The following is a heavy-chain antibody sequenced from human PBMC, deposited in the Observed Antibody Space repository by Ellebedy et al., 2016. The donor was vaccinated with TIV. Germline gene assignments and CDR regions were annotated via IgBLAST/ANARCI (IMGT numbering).Heavy chain of an antibody. CDR3: ARESRIQYGMDV. CDR2: IWYDGSNK. D-gene: IGHD5-18*01. J-gene: IGHJ6*02. V-gene: IGHV3-33*08. Sequence: GGSLRLSXAASGFTFSSYGMHWVRQAPGKGLEWVAVIWYDGSNKYYADSVKGRFTISRDNSKNTLYLQMNSLRAEDTAVYYCARESRIQYGMDVWGQGTTVTVSS. CDR1: GFTFSSYG.